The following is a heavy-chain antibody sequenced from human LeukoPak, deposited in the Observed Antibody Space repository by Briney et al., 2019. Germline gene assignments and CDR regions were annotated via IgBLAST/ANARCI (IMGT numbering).Heavy chain of an antibody. Sequence: SETLSLTCTVSGDSIPNYYWSWIRQPPGTGLEWIAYIHYSGHTNSNPSLTSRVTISIDTSKNQFSLRLTSVTAADTAVYYCARLVSGVGYFDYWGQGALVTVSS. CDR2: IHYSGHT. CDR3: ARLVSGVGYFDY. V-gene: IGHV4-59*08. J-gene: IGHJ4*02. D-gene: IGHD6-19*01. CDR1: GDSIPNYY.